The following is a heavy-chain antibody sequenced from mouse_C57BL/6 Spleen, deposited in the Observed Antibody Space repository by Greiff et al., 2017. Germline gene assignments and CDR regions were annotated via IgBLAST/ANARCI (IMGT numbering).Heavy chain of an antibody. CDR1: GFTFSDYG. CDR2: ISSGSSTI. Sequence: EVKLMESGGGLVKPGGSLKLSCAASGFTFSDYGMHWVRQAPEKGLEWVAYISSGSSTIYYADTVKGRFTISRDNAKNTLFLQMTSLRSEDTAMYYCGRGGITTVVGNFDYWGQGTTLTVSS. V-gene: IGHV5-17*01. D-gene: IGHD1-1*01. J-gene: IGHJ2*01. CDR3: GRGGITTVVGNFDY.